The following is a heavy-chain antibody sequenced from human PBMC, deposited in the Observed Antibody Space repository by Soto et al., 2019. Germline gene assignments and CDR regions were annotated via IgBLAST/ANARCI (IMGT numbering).Heavy chain of an antibody. CDR2: IYYSGST. Sequence: SETLSLTCTVSGGSISSDNYYWSWIRQPPGKGLEYIGYIYYSGSTYYNPSLKSRLAVSVDTSKNQFSLKLSSVTAADTAVYYCARGLRYCISTTCWNSKFDYWGQGTLVTVSS. J-gene: IGHJ4*02. CDR3: ARGLRYCISTTCWNSKFDY. CDR1: GGSISSDNYY. V-gene: IGHV4-30-4*01. D-gene: IGHD2-2*01.